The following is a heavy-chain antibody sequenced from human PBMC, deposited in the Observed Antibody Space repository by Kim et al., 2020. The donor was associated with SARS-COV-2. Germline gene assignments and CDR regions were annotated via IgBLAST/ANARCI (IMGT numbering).Heavy chain of an antibody. D-gene: IGHD3-3*01. CDR2: ISGSGGST. J-gene: IGHJ6*02. CDR3: GYDFWSGYPPYYYYGMDV. V-gene: IGHV3-23*01. Sequence: GGSLRLSCAASGFTFSSYAMSWVRQAPGNGLEWVSAISGSGGSTYYADSVKGRFTISRENSKNTLYLQMNSLRAEDTAVYYCGYDFWSGYPPYYYYGMDVWCQGTTVSVSS. CDR1: GFTFSSYA.